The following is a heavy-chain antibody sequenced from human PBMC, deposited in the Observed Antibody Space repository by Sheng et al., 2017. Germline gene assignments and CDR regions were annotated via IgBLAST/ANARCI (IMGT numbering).Heavy chain of an antibody. CDR3: AGRHHDYGGSNDY. CDR2: IYHSGST. J-gene: IGHJ4*02. V-gene: IGHV4-38-2*01. Sequence: QVQLQESGPGLVKPSETLSLTCAVSGYSISSGYYWGWIRQPPGKGLEWIGSIYHSGSTYYNPSLKSRVTISVDTSKNQFSLKLSSVTAADTAVYYCAGRHHDYGGSNDYWGQGTLVTVSS. D-gene: IGHD4-17*01. CDR1: GYSISSGYY.